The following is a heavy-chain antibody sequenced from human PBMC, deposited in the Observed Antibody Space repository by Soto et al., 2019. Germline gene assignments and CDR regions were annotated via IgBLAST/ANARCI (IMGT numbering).Heavy chain of an antibody. V-gene: IGHV3-33*01. CDR1: GFTFNTDS. CDR3: ARAGGTTVTGLWHFDS. Sequence: GGSLRLSCEASGFTFNTDSMNWVRQPPGKGLEWLAAIWYDGTQKYYADSVKGRFIISRDNSKKTLYLEMNSLRAEDTAVYYCARAGGTTVTGLWHFDSWGQGTLVTVSS. J-gene: IGHJ4*02. D-gene: IGHD4-17*01. CDR2: IWYDGTQK.